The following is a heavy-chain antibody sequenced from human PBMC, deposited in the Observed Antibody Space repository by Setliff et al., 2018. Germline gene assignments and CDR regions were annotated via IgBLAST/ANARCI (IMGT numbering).Heavy chain of an antibody. CDR2: ISTNTGNP. CDR3: ARDLGYCSTTSCHGDWFDP. Sequence: ASVKVSCKTSGYTFTTYAINWVRQAPGQGLEWMGWISTNTGNPTYAQDFTGRFVFSLDTSVSTAYLQISSLKAEDTAVYYCARDLGYCSTTSCHGDWFDPWGQGTLVTVS. J-gene: IGHJ5*02. D-gene: IGHD2-2*01. V-gene: IGHV7-4-1*02. CDR1: GYTFTTYA.